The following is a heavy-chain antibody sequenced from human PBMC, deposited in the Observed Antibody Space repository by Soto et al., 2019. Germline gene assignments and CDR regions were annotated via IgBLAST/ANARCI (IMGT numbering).Heavy chain of an antibody. D-gene: IGHD2-2*02. CDR1: GYSFSTYD. CDR3: ARPYCDSTSCYTDWFDP. CDR2: VNPKSGNT. V-gene: IGHV1-8*01. J-gene: IGHJ5*02. Sequence: QVQLVQSGAEVKKPGASVKVSCKASGYSFSTYDINWVRQAAGQGLEWVGWVNPKSGNTDYAQKFGGRVTMTSNTSISTAYMELSTLTPEDTAVYYCARPYCDSTSCYTDWFDPWGQGTLVTVSS.